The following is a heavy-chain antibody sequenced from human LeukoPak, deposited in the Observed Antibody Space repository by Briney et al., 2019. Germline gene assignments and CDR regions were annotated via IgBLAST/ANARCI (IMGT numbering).Heavy chain of an antibody. Sequence: SETLSLTCTVSGGSISSYYWSWIRQPPGKGLEWIGYIYYSGSTNYNPSLKSRVTISVDTSKDQFSLKLSSVTAADTAVYYCATTGVGGIDYWGQGTLVTVSS. CDR3: ATTGVGGIDY. D-gene: IGHD1-14*01. CDR2: IYYSGST. CDR1: GGSISSYY. V-gene: IGHV4-59*08. J-gene: IGHJ4*02.